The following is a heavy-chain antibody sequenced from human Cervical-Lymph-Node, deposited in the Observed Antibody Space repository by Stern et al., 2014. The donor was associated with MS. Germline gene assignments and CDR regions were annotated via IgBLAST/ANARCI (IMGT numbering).Heavy chain of an antibody. CDR1: GYTFTSYW. CDR2: IFPGGSDI. Sequence: EVQLLESGPEVKRPGESLKISCQASGYTFTSYWIGWVRQMPGKGLEWIAIIFPGGSDIRYSPSFQGQVTISADKSSSTAYLQWNNLKASDTAIYHCARQRYFDYWGQGTLVTVSS. J-gene: IGHJ4*02. V-gene: IGHV5-51*01. CDR3: ARQRYFDY.